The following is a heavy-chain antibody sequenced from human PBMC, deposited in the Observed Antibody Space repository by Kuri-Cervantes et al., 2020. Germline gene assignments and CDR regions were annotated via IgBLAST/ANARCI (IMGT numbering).Heavy chain of an antibody. CDR2: ISAYNGNT. V-gene: IGHV1-18*01. CDR1: GYTFTSYG. J-gene: IGHJ2*01. CDR3: AREALLDVVVTATHWHFDL. D-gene: IGHD2-21*02. Sequence: PSVKVSCKASGYTFTSYGISWVRQAPGQGLEWMGWISAYNGNTNYAQKLQGRVTMTTDTSTSTAYMELRSLRSDDTAVYYCAREALLDVVVTATHWHFDLWGRGTLVTVSS.